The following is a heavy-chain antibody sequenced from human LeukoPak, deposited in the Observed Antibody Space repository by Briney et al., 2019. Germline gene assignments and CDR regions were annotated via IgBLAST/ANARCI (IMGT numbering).Heavy chain of an antibody. D-gene: IGHD3-3*01. CDR2: IWFDGSIK. V-gene: IGHV3-33*01. J-gene: IGHJ3*02. CDR1: GLAFSSYG. CDR3: ATQKTGTYYDFWSGYCYAFDI. Sequence: GGSLRLSCAASGLAFSSYGMHWVRQAPGKGLEWVAVIWFDGSIKYYADSVKDRFTISRDNSKNTLYLQMNSLRAEDTAVYYCATQKTGTYYDFWSGYCYAFDIWGQGTMVTVSS.